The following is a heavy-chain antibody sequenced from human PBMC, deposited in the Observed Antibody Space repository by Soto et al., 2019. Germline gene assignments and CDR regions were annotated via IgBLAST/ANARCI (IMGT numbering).Heavy chain of an antibody. J-gene: IGHJ5*02. D-gene: IGHD3-10*01. CDR1: GGSISSSSYY. CDR3: ARGRVLRGSGSYYNPPGGIRNWFDP. V-gene: IGHV4-39*02. Sequence: KLRETLSLTCTVSGGSISSSSYYWGWIRQPPGKGLEWIGSIYYSGSTYYNPSLKSRVTISVDTSKNHFSLKLSSVTAADTAVYYCARGRVLRGSGSYYNPPGGIRNWFDPWGQGTLVTVSS. CDR2: IYYSGST.